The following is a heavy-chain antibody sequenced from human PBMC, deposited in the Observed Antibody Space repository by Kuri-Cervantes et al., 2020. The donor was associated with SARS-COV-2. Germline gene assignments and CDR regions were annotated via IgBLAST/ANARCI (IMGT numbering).Heavy chain of an antibody. J-gene: IGHJ6*02. CDR3: ARDLRKGQQVILGTFHYYGMDV. Sequence: GESLKISCAASGFTFSSYAIHWVRQTPGKGLEWVAVISYDGNNEYYADSVKGRFTISRDGSRNTLSLQMNSLRTEDTAVYYCARDLRKGQQVILGTFHYYGMDVWGQGTTVTVSS. CDR2: ISYDGNNE. D-gene: IGHD6-13*01. V-gene: IGHV3-30-3*01. CDR1: GFTFSSYA.